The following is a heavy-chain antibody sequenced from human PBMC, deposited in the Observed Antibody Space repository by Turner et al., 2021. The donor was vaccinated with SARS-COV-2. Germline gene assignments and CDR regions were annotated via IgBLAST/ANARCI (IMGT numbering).Heavy chain of an antibody. Sequence: QVQLVQPGAEGKKPGASVKVPCKASGYTFTGYYVHWVRQPPGQGLEWMGWINPNSSSTNYAQKFQGKVTMTRDTSISTTYMELSRLRSDDTTVYYRATDRRLDCSGGSCPGFDPWGQGTLVTVSS. CDR1: GYTFTGYY. CDR3: ATDRRLDCSGGSCPGFDP. V-gene: IGHV1-2*02. J-gene: IGHJ5*02. CDR2: INPNSSST. D-gene: IGHD2-15*01.